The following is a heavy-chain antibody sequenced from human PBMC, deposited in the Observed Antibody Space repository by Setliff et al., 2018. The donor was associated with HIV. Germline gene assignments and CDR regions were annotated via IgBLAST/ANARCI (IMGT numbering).Heavy chain of an antibody. J-gene: IGHJ4*02. D-gene: IGHD6-25*01. CDR2: IYPRDSKI. CDR3: AKWGSATPYFDD. V-gene: IGHV5-51*01. Sequence: PGESLKISCKGSGYSFTSYWIGWVRQMPGKGLEWMGIIYPRDSKIKYGPSFEGQVSISVDKSVNTAYLQWSSLKASDTAIYYCAKWGSATPYFDDWGQGTLVTVSS. CDR1: GYSFTSYW.